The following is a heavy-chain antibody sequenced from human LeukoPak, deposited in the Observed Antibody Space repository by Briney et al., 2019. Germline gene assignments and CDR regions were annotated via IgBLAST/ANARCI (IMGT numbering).Heavy chain of an antibody. D-gene: IGHD2-15*01. Sequence: ASVKVSCKASGYTFTSYDINWVRQATGQGLEWMGWMNPNSGNTGYAQKFQGRVTMTRNTSISTAYMELSRLRSDDTAVYYCARYCSGGSCYSEAFDIWGQGTMVTVSS. CDR1: GYTFTSYD. CDR3: ARYCSGGSCYSEAFDI. J-gene: IGHJ3*02. CDR2: MNPNSGNT. V-gene: IGHV1-8*01.